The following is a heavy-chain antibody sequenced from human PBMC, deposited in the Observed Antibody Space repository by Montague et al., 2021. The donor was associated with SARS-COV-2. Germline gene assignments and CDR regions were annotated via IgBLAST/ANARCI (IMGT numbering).Heavy chain of an antibody. CDR1: GDSVSSLSPS. V-gene: IGHV6-1*01. CDR3: ACAFYGDHWAFDV. Sequence: CAISGDSVSSLSPSWDWYRPYLSTRPKRLCRPLYWSRLRSQYPGSLDSRITISGDTSKHQFSLQLNSVTTEDTAVYYCACAFYGDHWAFDVWGQGTMVTVSS. J-gene: IGHJ3*01. D-gene: IGHD3-3*02. CDR2: PLYWSRLRS.